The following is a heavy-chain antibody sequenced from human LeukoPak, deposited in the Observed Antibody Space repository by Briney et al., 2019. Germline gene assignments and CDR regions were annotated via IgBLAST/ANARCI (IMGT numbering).Heavy chain of an antibody. CDR1: GFTFSSYS. V-gene: IGHV3-21*01. CDR3: ARRIAAAGPDAFDI. D-gene: IGHD6-13*01. Sequence: AGGSLRLSCAASGFTFSSYSMNWVRQAPGKGLEWVSSISSSSSYIYYADSVKGRFTISRDNAKNSLYLQMNSLRAEDTAVYYCARRIAAAGPDAFDIWGQGTMVTVSS. CDR2: ISSSSSYI. J-gene: IGHJ3*02.